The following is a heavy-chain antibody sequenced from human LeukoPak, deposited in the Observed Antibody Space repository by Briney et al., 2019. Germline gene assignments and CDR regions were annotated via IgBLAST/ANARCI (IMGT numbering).Heavy chain of an antibody. Sequence: TSETLSLTCTVSGGSISSSSYYWGWIRQPPGKGLEWIGSIYYSGSTYYNPSLKSRVTISVDTSKNQFSLKLSSVTAADTAVYYCARDLAAAGVSGYYYYYYGMDVWGQGTTVTVSS. V-gene: IGHV4-39*07. D-gene: IGHD6-13*01. J-gene: IGHJ6*02. CDR3: ARDLAAAGVSGYYYYYYGMDV. CDR2: IYYSGST. CDR1: GGSISSSSYY.